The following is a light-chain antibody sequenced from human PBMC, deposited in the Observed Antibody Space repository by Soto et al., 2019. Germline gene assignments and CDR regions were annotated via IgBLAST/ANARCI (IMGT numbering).Light chain of an antibody. CDR3: QQYGSSRTWT. Sequence: EIVLTQSPATLSTFPGDRITLSCRASQAVNTRLAWYQQKPGQAPRLLIYGASSRATGIPDRFSGSGSGTDFTLTISRLEPEDFAVYYCQQYGSSRTWTFGQRTKVDIK. CDR1: QAVNTR. V-gene: IGKV3-20*01. J-gene: IGKJ1*01. CDR2: GAS.